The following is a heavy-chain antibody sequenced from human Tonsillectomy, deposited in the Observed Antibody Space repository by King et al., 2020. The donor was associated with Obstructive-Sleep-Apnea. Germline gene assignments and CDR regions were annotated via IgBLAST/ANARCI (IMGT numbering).Heavy chain of an antibody. CDR2: IRSSSTKI. V-gene: IGHV3-21*01. Sequence: VQLVESGGGLVKPGGSLRLSCVASGFTFSSYYMDWVRRAPGKGLEWVSSIRSSSTKIYYADSVQGRFTISRDNAKNSLYLQMNSLRAEDTATYYCARVNYYDSSGSIYWYFDLWGRGTLVTVSS. CDR1: GFTFSSYY. CDR3: ARVNYYDSSGSIYWYFDL. D-gene: IGHD3-22*01. J-gene: IGHJ2*01.